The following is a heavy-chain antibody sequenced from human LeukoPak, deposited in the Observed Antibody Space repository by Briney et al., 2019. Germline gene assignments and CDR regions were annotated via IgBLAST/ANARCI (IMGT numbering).Heavy chain of an antibody. CDR2: INPSGGT. CDR3: VRVGYSYVINDWSRTGLGAYPTKYYYLMDV. J-gene: IGHJ6*03. CDR1: GGSFSNYY. D-gene: IGHD5-18*01. V-gene: IGHV4-34*01. Sequence: SETLSLTCAVYGGSFSNYYWGWIRQPPGKGLEWIGEINPSGGTNYSPSLKSRVTISVDTSKNQFSLKLSSVAAADTAVYFCVRVGYSYVINDWSRTGLGAYPTKYYYLMDVWDKGTTVTVSS.